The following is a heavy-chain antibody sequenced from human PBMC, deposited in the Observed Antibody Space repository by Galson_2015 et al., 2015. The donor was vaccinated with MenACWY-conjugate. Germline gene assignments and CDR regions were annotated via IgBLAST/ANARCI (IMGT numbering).Heavy chain of an antibody. V-gene: IGHV3-33*01. D-gene: IGHD6-13*01. Sequence: SLRLSCAASGFTFSSYGMHWVRQAPGKGLEWVADIWYDGSNKYYADSVKGRFTISRDNSKNTLYLQMNSLRAEDTAVYYCARDRGRLAAAGIPHIWGQGTLVTVSS. J-gene: IGHJ4*02. CDR1: GFTFSSYG. CDR2: IWYDGSNK. CDR3: ARDRGRLAAAGIPHI.